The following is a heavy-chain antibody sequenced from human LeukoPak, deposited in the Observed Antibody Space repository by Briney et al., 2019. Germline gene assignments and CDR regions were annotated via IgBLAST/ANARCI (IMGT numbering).Heavy chain of an antibody. CDR1: GGSISSYY. Sequence: AETLSLTCTVSGGSISSYYWSWIRQPAGKGLEWIGRIYSSGGSNYNPSLKRRGTTSVDTSKNQLSLKLSSVTAADTAVYYCARVRASYYDSSGIDAFDIWGQGTMVTVSS. CDR3: ARVRASYYDSSGIDAFDI. J-gene: IGHJ3*02. V-gene: IGHV4-4*07. CDR2: IYSSGGS. D-gene: IGHD3-22*01.